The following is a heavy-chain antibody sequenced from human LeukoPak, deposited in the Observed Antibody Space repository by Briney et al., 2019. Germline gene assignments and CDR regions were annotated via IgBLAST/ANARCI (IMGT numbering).Heavy chain of an antibody. Sequence: PSQTLSLTCTVSGGSISSGGYYWSWIRQHPGKGLEWIGYIYYSGSTYYNPSLKSRVTISVDTSKNQFSLKLSSVTAADTAVYYCARGSDSSGGHLTTLDYWGQGTLVTVSS. D-gene: IGHD3-22*01. CDR3: ARGSDSSGGHLTTLDY. CDR2: IYYSGST. J-gene: IGHJ4*02. CDR1: GGSISSGGYY. V-gene: IGHV4-31*03.